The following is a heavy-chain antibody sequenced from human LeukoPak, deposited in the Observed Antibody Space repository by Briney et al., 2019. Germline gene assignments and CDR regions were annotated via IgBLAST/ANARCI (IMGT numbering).Heavy chain of an antibody. CDR2: ISDDGDNE. J-gene: IGHJ4*02. CDR1: GFTFSKYA. V-gene: IGHV3-30-3*01. D-gene: IGHD6-19*01. Sequence: PGGSLRLSCAASGFTFSKYAMHWVRQAPGKGLEWVAFISDDGDNEYHPDSVKGRFTISRDNSKNTLYLQMNSLRVEDTAVYYCARDSSPNYSSDTFDSWGQGTLVTVSS. CDR3: ARDSSPNYSSDTFDS.